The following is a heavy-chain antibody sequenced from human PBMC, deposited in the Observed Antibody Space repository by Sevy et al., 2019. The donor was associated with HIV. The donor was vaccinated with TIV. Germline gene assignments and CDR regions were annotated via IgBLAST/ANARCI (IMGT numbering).Heavy chain of an antibody. V-gene: IGHV3-23*01. J-gene: IGHJ3*02. Sequence: GGSLRLSCAASGLTFSNYVMSWVRQAPGKGLEWLSVISGSSGTTYAAESVKGRFTISRDNSKNTLYLHMSSLEAEDTAVYYCARNLSPSGAFDIWGQGTRVTVSS. CDR2: ISGSSGTT. CDR3: ARNLSPSGAFDI. D-gene: IGHD6-25*01. CDR1: GLTFSNYV.